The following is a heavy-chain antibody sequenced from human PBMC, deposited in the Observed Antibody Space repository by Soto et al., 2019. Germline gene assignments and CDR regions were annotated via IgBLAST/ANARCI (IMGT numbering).Heavy chain of an antibody. J-gene: IGHJ1*01. Sequence: SVKVSCKASGGTFSSYAISWVRQAPGQGLEWMGGIIPIFGTANYAQKFQGRVTITADESTSTAYMELSSLRSEDTAVYYCARVLAAAGVEYFQHWGQGTLVTVAS. V-gene: IGHV1-69*13. CDR3: ARVLAAAGVEYFQH. D-gene: IGHD6-13*01. CDR2: IIPIFGTA. CDR1: GGTFSSYA.